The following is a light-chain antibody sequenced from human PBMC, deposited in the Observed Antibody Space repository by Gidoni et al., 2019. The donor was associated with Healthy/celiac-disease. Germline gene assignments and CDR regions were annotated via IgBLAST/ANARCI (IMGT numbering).Light chain of an antibody. CDR1: ALPKQY. V-gene: IGLV3-25*03. CDR3: QSADSSDTLV. Sequence: SYELTQPPPVSVPPGQTARITCSGDALPKQYAYWYQQKPGQAPVLVIHKDIGRPSGIPERFSGSSSGTTVTLTISGVQAEDEADYYCQSADSSDTLVFGGGTKLTVL. J-gene: IGLJ2*01. CDR2: KDI.